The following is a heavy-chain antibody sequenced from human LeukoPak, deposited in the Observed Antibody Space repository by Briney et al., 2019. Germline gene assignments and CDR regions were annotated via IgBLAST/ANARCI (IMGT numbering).Heavy chain of an antibody. V-gene: IGHV3-23*01. J-gene: IGHJ4*02. CDR3: AKEEWLGKMNYFDY. CDR1: GFTFSAYP. CDR2: ILGSGCCDST. D-gene: IGHD3-3*01. Sequence: GGSLRLSCAASGFTFSAYPMSWFRQAPGKGLEWVSIILGSGCCDSTYYPDSVKGRFTISRDNSKNTLFLQMNSLRDQDTAVYYCAKEEWLGKMNYFDYWGQGTLVTVSS.